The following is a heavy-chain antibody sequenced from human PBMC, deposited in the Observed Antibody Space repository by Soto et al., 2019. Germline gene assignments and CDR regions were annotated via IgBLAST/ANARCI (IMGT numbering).Heavy chain of an antibody. J-gene: IGHJ6*02. CDR1: GFTLNSFA. D-gene: IGHD2-15*01. Sequence: QVQLVESGGGVVQPGRSLRLSCAASGFTLNSFAMHWVRQAPGKGLEWVALISFDGSTEYYADSVKGRFTISRDNSQNTLALQMNNLRAEDTAVYFCARGDCSGGSCYGIDVWGRGTTVTVSS. CDR3: ARGDCSGGSCYGIDV. V-gene: IGHV3-30-3*01. CDR2: ISFDGSTE.